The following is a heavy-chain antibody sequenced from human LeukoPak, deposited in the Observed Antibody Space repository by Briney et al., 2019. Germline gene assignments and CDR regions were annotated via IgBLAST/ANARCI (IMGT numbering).Heavy chain of an antibody. CDR3: ARLSYDVLTGYSLDI. CDR1: GGSLSSSRYY. Sequence: SETLSLTCTVSGGSLSSSRYYWDWVRQPPGKGLEWLGNIYYTVSTDYNPSLQSRVSISVDTSKNQFSLKLYSVTAADTAVYYCARLSYDVLTGYSLDIWGQGTMVTVSS. D-gene: IGHD3-9*01. J-gene: IGHJ3*02. CDR2: IYYTVST. V-gene: IGHV4-39*01.